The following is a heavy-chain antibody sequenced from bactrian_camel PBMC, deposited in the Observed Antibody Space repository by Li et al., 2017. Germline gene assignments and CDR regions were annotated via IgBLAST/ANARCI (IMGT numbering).Heavy chain of an antibody. D-gene: IGHD6*01. CDR2: VDMTGNI. Sequence: VQLVESGGGSVQSGGALRVSCAAPGHTYSMAWFRQAPGKEREGVAGVDMTGNIMYADAVKGRFTISQDNAKNTLYLQMNSLKPEDTAMYYCAKEDPDAGRAVWGQGTQVTVS. CDR1: GHTYS. CDR3: AKEDPDAGRAV. J-gene: IGHJ4*01. V-gene: IGHV3S53*01.